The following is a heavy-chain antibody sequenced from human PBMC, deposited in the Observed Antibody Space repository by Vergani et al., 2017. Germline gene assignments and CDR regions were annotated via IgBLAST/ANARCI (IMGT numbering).Heavy chain of an antibody. CDR2: IIPIFGTA. J-gene: IGHJ5*02. V-gene: IGHV1-69*18. CDR1: GGTFSSYA. Sequence: QVQLVQSGAEVKKPGSSVKVSCKASGGTFSSYAISWVRQAPGQGLEWMGRIIPIFGTANYAQKFQGRVTITADESTSTAYMELSSLRSEDTAVYYCARVGGTLWFGAKNWFDPWGQGTLVTVSS. D-gene: IGHD3-10*01. CDR3: ARVGGTLWFGAKNWFDP.